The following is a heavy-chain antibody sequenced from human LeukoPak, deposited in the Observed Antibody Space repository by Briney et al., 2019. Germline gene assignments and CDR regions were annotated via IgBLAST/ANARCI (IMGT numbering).Heavy chain of an antibody. CDR2: INHSGST. CDR3: ARGYGDYGGVYWFDP. CDR1: GGSFSGYY. J-gene: IGHJ5*02. V-gene: IGHV4-34*01. Sequence: SETLSLTCAVYGGSFSGYYWSWIRQPPGKGLEWIGEINHSGSTNYNPSLKSRVTISVDTSKNQFSLKLSSVTAADTAVYYCARGYGDYGGVYWFDPWGQGTLVTVSS. D-gene: IGHD4-17*01.